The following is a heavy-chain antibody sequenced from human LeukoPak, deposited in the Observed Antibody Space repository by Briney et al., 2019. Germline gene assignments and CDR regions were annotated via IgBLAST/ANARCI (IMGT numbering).Heavy chain of an antibody. V-gene: IGHV3-21*01. CDR1: GFTFSSYS. D-gene: IGHD3-22*01. CDR2: ISSSSSYI. CDR3: ARAPHFFDTSGSRYYFDY. Sequence: PGGSLRLSCAASGFTFSSYSMNWVRQAPGKGLEWVSSISSSSSYIYYADSVKGRFTISRDNAKNSLYLQMNSLRAEDTAVYYCARAPHFFDTSGSRYYFDYWGQGALVTVSS. J-gene: IGHJ4*02.